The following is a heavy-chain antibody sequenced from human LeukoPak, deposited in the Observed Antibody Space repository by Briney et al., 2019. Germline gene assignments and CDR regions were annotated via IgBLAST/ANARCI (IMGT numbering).Heavy chain of an antibody. CDR1: GFTFSSYA. CDR2: ISGSGGST. CDR3: AAYYDSSGYYRTPFDY. D-gene: IGHD3-22*01. V-gene: IGHV3-23*01. J-gene: IGHJ4*02. Sequence: PGGSLRLYCAASGFTFSSYAVSWVRQAPGKGLEWVSAISGSGGSTYYADYVKGRFTISRDNSKNTLYLQMNSLRAEDTAVYYCAAYYDSSGYYRTPFDYWGQGTLVTVST.